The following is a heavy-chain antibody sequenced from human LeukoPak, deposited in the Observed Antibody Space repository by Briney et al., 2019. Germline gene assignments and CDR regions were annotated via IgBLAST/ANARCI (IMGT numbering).Heavy chain of an antibody. CDR1: GGSISSYY. CDR3: AGGSSGSPYYFDY. V-gene: IGHV4-59*01. J-gene: IGHJ4*02. CDR2: IYHSGST. D-gene: IGHD6-19*01. Sequence: SETLSLTCTVSGGSISSYYWSWIRQPPGKGLEWIGYIYHSGSTNYNPSLKSRVTISVDTSKNQFSLKLSSVTAADTAVYYCAGGSSGSPYYFDYWGQGTLVTVSS.